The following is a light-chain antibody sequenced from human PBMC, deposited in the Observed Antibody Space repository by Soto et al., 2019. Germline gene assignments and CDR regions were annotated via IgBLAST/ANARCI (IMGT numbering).Light chain of an antibody. Sequence: QSALTQPASESGSPGQSITISCTGSSSDVGKYDLVSWYQQHPGKAPKLIIYEVIKRPSGVSNRFSGAKSGNTASLTISGLQAEDEADYYCSSHAGRGSVIFGGGTKVTVL. CDR2: EVI. V-gene: IGLV2-23*02. CDR3: SSHAGRGSVI. CDR1: SSDVGKYDL. J-gene: IGLJ2*01.